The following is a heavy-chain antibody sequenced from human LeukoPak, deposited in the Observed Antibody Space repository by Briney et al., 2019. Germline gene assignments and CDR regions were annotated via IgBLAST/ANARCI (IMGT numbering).Heavy chain of an antibody. J-gene: IGHJ4*02. CDR2: ISSSSYI. CDR1: GFTFSSYS. CDR3: ARDLSGDYYFDY. V-gene: IGHV3-21*01. D-gene: IGHD4-17*01. Sequence: PGGSLRLSCAASGFTFSSYSMNWVRQAPGKGLEWVSSISSSSYIYYADSVKGRFTISRDNAKNSLYLQMNSLRAEDTAVYYCARDLSGDYYFDYRGQGTLVTVSS.